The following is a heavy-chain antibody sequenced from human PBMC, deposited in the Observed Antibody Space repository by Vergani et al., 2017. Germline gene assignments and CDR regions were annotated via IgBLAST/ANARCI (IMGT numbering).Heavy chain of an antibody. V-gene: IGHV3-73*02. CDR1: GFTFSGSA. D-gene: IGHD3-22*01. J-gene: IGHJ6*02. CDR2: IRSKANSYAT. Sequence: EVQLVESGGGLVQPGGSLKLSCAASGFTFSGSAMHWVRQASGKGLEWVGRIRSKANSYATAYAASVKGRFTISRDDSKNTAYLQMNSLKTEDTAVYYCTDGGQYYYDSSGYHHRYGMDVWGQGTTVTVSS. CDR3: TDGGQYYYDSSGYHHRYGMDV.